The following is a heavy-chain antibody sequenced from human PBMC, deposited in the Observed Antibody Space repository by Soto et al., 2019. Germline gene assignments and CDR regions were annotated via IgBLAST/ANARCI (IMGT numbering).Heavy chain of an antibody. CDR1: GFTFSSYW. Sequence: EVQLMESGGGLVQPGGSLRLSCAASGFTFSSYWMQWFRQAPGKGLVWVSRVNGDGSYTRYADSAKGRFTISRDNAKNTLYLQMNSLRDEDTAVYYCARERAPYYTDYWGQGTLVTVSS. V-gene: IGHV3-74*01. CDR2: VNGDGSYT. J-gene: IGHJ4*02. CDR3: ARERAPYYTDY.